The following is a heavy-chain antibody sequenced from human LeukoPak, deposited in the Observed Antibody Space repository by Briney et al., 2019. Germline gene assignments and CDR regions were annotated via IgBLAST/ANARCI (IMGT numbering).Heavy chain of an antibody. CDR1: GYTFTGYY. Sequence: ASVKVSCKASGYTFTGYYIHWVRQAPGQGLEWMGWINPDSGGTNYAQKFQGRVTMSRDTSIRTAYMELRRLRSDDTAVYYCAMGTSLDYWGQGTLVTVSS. V-gene: IGHV1-2*02. D-gene: IGHD2-2*01. CDR2: INPDSGGT. J-gene: IGHJ4*02. CDR3: AMGTSLDY.